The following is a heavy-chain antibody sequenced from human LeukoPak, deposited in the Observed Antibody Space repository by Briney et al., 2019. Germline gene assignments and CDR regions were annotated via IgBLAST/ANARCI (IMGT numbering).Heavy chain of an antibody. CDR3: AKAARSFLEGPNGYFDY. V-gene: IGHV3-43D*03. CDR2: ISGDDDST. Sequence: GGSLRLSCAASGFTFDDYAMHWVRQAPGKGLEWVSLISGDDDSTYYADSVKGRFTISRDNSKNSLYLQMNSLRAEDTALYYCAKAARSFLEGPNGYFDYWGQGTLITVSS. D-gene: IGHD3-3*01. J-gene: IGHJ4*02. CDR1: GFTFDDYA.